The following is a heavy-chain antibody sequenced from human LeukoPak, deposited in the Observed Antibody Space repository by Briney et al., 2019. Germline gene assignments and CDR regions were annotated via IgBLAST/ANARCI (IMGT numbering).Heavy chain of an antibody. D-gene: IGHD3-10*01. J-gene: IGHJ3*02. CDR3: AKGVRITMVRGAFDI. CDR1: GFTFDDYA. Sequence: GGSLRLSCAASGFTFDDYAMHWVRQAPGKGLEWVSGISWNSGSIGYADSVKGRFTITRDNAKNSLYLQMNSLRAEDTALYYCAKGVRITMVRGAFDIWGQGTMVTVSS. CDR2: ISWNSGSI. V-gene: IGHV3-9*01.